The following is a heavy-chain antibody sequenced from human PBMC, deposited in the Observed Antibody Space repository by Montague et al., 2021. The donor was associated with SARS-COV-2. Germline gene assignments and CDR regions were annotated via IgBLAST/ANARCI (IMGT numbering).Heavy chain of an antibody. V-gene: IGHV4-4*07. D-gene: IGHD3-3*01. CDR2: IYTSGST. CDR3: AREAGITIFGVAPAGYYYYMDV. J-gene: IGHJ6*03. CDR1: GGPISSYY. Sequence: SETLSLTCTVSGGPISSYYWSWIRQPAGKGLEWIGRIYTSGSTNYNPSLKSRVTMSVDTSKNQFSLKLSSVTAADTAVYYCAREAGITIFGVAPAGYYYYMDVWGKGTPVTVSS.